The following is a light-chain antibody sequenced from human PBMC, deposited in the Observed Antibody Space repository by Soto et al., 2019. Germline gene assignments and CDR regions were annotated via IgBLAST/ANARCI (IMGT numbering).Light chain of an antibody. CDR2: AAT. J-gene: IGKJ2*01. CDR1: QSINNY. Sequence: DIQMTPSPSSLSASLGDRVTITCRARQSINNYLKCYQQEEGKAHKLLIYAATSLQSGVPSRFIGSGARTECSLTSSILQPGDFATYYCQQSYNSPYTVGLGNKLEIK. CDR3: QQSYNSPYT. V-gene: IGKV1-39*01.